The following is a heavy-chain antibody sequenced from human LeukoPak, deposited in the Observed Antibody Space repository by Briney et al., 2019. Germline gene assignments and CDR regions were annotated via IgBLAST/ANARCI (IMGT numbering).Heavy chain of an antibody. D-gene: IGHD4-17*01. V-gene: IGHV1-2*02. J-gene: IGHJ6*02. Sequence: ASVKVSCKASGYTFTGYYMHWVRQAPGQGLEWMGWINPNTGVTNYAQKFQGRVTLTRDTSIITAYMELTRLRSDDTAMYYCARDRTTVTTGYDGMDVWGQGTTLTVSS. CDR2: INPNTGVT. CDR1: GYTFTGYY. CDR3: ARDRTTVTTGYDGMDV.